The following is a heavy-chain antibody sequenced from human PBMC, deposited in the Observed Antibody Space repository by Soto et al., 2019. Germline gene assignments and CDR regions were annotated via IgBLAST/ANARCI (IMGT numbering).Heavy chain of an antibody. CDR1: GYTFTSYG. Sequence: VKVSCKSSGYTFTSYGISWVRQAPGQGLEWMGWISAYNGNTNYAQKLQGRVTMTTDTSTSTAYMELRSLRSDDTAVYYCAREYYDFWSGRYMDVWGKGTTVTVSS. J-gene: IGHJ6*03. CDR3: AREYYDFWSGRYMDV. V-gene: IGHV1-18*01. D-gene: IGHD3-3*01. CDR2: ISAYNGNT.